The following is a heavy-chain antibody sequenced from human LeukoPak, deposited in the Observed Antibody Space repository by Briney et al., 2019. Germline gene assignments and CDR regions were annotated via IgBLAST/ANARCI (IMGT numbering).Heavy chain of an antibody. V-gene: IGHV3-7*01. D-gene: IGHD1-14*01. Sequence: GGSLRLSCAASGFTFSSYWMSWVRQAPGKGPEYVANIKEDGSEKYYVDSVKGRFTVSRDNAKNSLYLQMNSLRAEDTAVYYCASDLSRTLVYWGQGTLVTVSS. CDR2: IKEDGSEK. CDR3: ASDLSRTLVY. CDR1: GFTFSSYW. J-gene: IGHJ4*02.